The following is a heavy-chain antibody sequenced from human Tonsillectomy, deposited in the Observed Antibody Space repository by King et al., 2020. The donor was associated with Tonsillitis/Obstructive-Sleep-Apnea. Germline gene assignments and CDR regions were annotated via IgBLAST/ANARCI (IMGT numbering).Heavy chain of an antibody. CDR1: GYSFTNYW. CDR2: IYPGDSDT. CDR3: ARLGLYEFWSGYSAY. D-gene: IGHD3-3*01. J-gene: IGHJ4*02. V-gene: IGHV5-51*01. Sequence: VQLVESGAEVKKPGESLKISCKGSGYSFTNYWIGWVRQMPGKGLEWMGIIYPGDSDTRYSPSFQGQVTISADKSISTAYLQWSSLKASDTAMYYCARLGLYEFWSGYSAYWGQGTLVTVSS.